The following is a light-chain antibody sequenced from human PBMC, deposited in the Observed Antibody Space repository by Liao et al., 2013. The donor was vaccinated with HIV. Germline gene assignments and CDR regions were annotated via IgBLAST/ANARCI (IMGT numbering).Light chain of an antibody. V-gene: IGLV3-1*01. J-gene: IGLJ2*01. Sequence: SYDLTQPPSVSVPPGQTATITCSGDRLGDKYVSWYQQKSGQSPVLVIYEDTKRPAGIPERFSGSNSGNTATLTISGTQLFDEADYYCQTWHISTLILGGGTKLTVL. CDR3: QTWHISTLI. CDR1: RLGDKY. CDR2: EDT.